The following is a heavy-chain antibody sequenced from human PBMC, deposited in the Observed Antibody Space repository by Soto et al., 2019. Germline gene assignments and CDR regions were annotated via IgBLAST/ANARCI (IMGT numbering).Heavy chain of an antibody. CDR1: GFTFTRYS. Sequence: WALRLSCEASGFTFTRYSRNWVRQAPGKGLEWVSSISSTTNYIYYGDSMKGRFTISRDNAKNSLYLEMNSLRAEDTAVYYCARESEDLTSNFDYWGQGTLVTVSS. CDR3: ARESEDLTSNFDY. J-gene: IGHJ4*02. CDR2: ISSTTNYI. V-gene: IGHV3-21*06.